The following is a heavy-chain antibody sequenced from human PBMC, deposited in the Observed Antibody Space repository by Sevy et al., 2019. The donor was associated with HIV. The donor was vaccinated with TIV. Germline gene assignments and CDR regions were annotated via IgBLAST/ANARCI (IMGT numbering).Heavy chain of an antibody. Sequence: SETLSLTCTVSGGSISSYYWSWIRQPPGKGLEWIGYIYYSGSTNYNPPLKSRVTISVDTSKNQFPLKLSSVTAADTAVYYCARIPTTYYYDSSGYYPPQGWFDPWGQGTLVTVSS. J-gene: IGHJ5*02. CDR2: IYYSGST. D-gene: IGHD3-22*01. V-gene: IGHV4-59*01. CDR1: GGSISSYY. CDR3: ARIPTTYYYDSSGYYPPQGWFDP.